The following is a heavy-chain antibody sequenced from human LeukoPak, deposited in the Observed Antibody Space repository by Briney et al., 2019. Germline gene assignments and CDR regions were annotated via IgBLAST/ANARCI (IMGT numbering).Heavy chain of an antibody. V-gene: IGHV4-34*01. J-gene: IGHJ3*02. CDR1: GGSFSSYY. CDR2: INHSGST. Sequence: PSETLSLTCAVYGGSFSSYYWSWIRQPPGKGLEWIGEINHSGSTNYNPSLKSRVTISVDTSKNQFSLKLSSVTAADTAVYYCASRGTMVRDDAFDIWGQGTMVTVSS. D-gene: IGHD3-10*01. CDR3: ASRGTMVRDDAFDI.